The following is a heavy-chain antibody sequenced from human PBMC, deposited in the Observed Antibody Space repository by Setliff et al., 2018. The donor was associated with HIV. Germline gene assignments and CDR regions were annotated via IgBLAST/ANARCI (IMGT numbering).Heavy chain of an antibody. CDR1: GYTLTELS. J-gene: IGHJ5*02. CDR3: AFRCGFHVGLDA. V-gene: IGHV1-24*01. D-gene: IGHD1-26*01. CDR2: FDPEDGET. Sequence: GASVKVSCKLSGYTLTELSRHWVRQAPGKGLEWMGGFDPEDGETIYAQKFQGRVTMTEDTSTDTAYMELSSLRSEDTAAYYCAFRCGFHVGLDAWGQGTLVTVSS.